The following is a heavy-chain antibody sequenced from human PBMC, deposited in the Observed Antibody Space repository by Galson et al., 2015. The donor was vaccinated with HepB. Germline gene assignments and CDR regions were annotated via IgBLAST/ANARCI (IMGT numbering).Heavy chain of an antibody. J-gene: IGHJ4*02. CDR3: VRGENRSGYRYDY. CDR2: IWSDSTDI. D-gene: IGHD5-12*01. Sequence: SLRLSCAASGFRFNNYAMHWIRQGPGKGLEWLALIWSDSTDIIYADSVRGRFTISRDNSKTILYLGMNRLRADDTGVYFCVRGENRSGYRYDYWGQGALVTVSS. CDR1: GFRFNNYA. V-gene: IGHV3-33*01.